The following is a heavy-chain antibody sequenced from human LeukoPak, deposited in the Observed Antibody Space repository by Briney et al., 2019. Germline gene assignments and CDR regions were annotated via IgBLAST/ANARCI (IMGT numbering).Heavy chain of an antibody. J-gene: IGHJ6*03. CDR2: INPSGGST. CDR1: GYTSTSYY. D-gene: IGHD5-18*01. V-gene: IGHV1-46*01. Sequence: ASVKVSCKASGYTSTSYYMHWVRQAPGQGLEWMGIINPSGGSTSYAQKFQGRVTMTRDMSTSTVYMELSSLRSEGTAVYYCARGDSYGSKTPNYYFDYWGKGTTVTISS. CDR3: ARGDSYGSKTPNYYFDY.